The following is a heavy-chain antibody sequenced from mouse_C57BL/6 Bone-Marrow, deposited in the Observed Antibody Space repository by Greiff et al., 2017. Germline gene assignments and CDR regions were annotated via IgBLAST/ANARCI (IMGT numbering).Heavy chain of an antibody. CDR3: APLRGDWYFDV. D-gene: IGHD2-4*01. V-gene: IGHV1-69*01. J-gene: IGHJ1*03. CDR2: IDPSDSYT. CDR1: GYTFTSYW. Sequence: QVQLQQSGAELVMPGASVKLSCKASGYTFTSYWMHWVKQRPGQGLEWIGEIDPSDSYTNYNQKFKGKSTLTVDKSSSTAYMQLSSLTSEDSAVYYCAPLRGDWYFDVWGTGTTVTVSS.